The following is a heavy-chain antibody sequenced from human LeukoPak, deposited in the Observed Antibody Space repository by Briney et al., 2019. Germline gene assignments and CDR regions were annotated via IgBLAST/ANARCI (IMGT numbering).Heavy chain of an antibody. Sequence: GGSLSLSCEASGFTSSSFAMSWVRQAQGKGLEWVSVISGSGGSTYYEDSVKGRFTISRDNSKNTLYLQMNSLRAEDTAVYYCAKDRHMITFGGVIVSGFDIWGQGTMVTVSS. CDR1: GFTSSSFA. CDR2: ISGSGGST. V-gene: IGHV3-23*01. D-gene: IGHD3-16*02. J-gene: IGHJ3*02. CDR3: AKDRHMITFGGVIVSGFDI.